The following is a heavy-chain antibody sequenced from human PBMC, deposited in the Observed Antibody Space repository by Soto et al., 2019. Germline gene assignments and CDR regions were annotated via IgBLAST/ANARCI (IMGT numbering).Heavy chain of an antibody. J-gene: IGHJ1*01. CDR3: ARWLDSAGSILRFPH. CDR1: GGSISGQS. Sequence: QVQLQESGPGVVKPSETLSLTCTVSGGSISGQSWTWIRQPPGKGPVLIGTLHHSGNTKYNPSLRRRSMISADTSESQFSLWLTSVPAADTACYYCARWLDSAGSILRFPHRGPGTQVIVSS. V-gene: IGHV4-59*11. CDR2: LHHSGNT. D-gene: IGHD2-15*01.